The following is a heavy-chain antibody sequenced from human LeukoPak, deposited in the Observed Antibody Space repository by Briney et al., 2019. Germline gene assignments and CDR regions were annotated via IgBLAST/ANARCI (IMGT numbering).Heavy chain of an antibody. CDR2: IKSKTDGGTT. CDR1: GFTFSSYA. J-gene: IGHJ4*02. D-gene: IGHD3-22*01. Sequence: GGSLRLSCAASGFTFSSYAMSWVRQAPGKGLEWVGRIKSKTDGGTTDYAAPVKGRFTISRDDSKNTLYLQMNSLKTEDTAVYYCTTDVHYYDSSGPYYFDYWGQGTLVTVSS. CDR3: TTDVHYYDSSGPYYFDY. V-gene: IGHV3-15*01.